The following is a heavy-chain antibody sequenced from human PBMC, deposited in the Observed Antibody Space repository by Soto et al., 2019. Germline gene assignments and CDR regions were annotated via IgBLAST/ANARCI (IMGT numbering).Heavy chain of an antibody. V-gene: IGHV3-7*01. CDR2: IKRDGSDK. D-gene: IGHD2-2*01. CDR3: ARAIEIVVVPAALFDY. CDR1: GFTFSSYW. Sequence: GGSLRLSCAASGFTFSSYWMSWVRQAPGKGLEWVATIKRDGSDKYYVDSVKGRFTISRDNAKNSLYLQMNSLRAEATAMYYCARAIEIVVVPAALFDYWGQGTLVTVSS. J-gene: IGHJ4*02.